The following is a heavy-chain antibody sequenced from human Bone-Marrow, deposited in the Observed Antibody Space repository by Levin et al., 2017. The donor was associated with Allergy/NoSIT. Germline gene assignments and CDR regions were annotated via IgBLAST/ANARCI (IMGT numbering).Heavy chain of an antibody. Sequence: ASVKVSCKASGYTFTSYDINWVRQATGQGLEWMGWMNPNSGNTGYAQKFQGRVTMTRNTSISTAYMELSSLRSEDTAVYYCARERWLQLGLFDYWGQGTLVTVSS. CDR3: ARERWLQLGLFDY. CDR1: GYTFTSYD. J-gene: IGHJ4*02. V-gene: IGHV1-8*01. CDR2: MNPNSGNT. D-gene: IGHD5-24*01.